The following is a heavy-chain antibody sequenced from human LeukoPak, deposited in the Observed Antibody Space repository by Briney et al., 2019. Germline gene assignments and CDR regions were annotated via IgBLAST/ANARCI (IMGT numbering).Heavy chain of an antibody. V-gene: IGHV5-51*01. CDR2: IYPGDSDT. J-gene: IGHJ6*03. Sequence: GESLKISCKGSGYSFTSYWIGWVRQMPGKGLEWMGIIYPGDSDTRYSPSFQGQVTISADKSISTAYLQWSSLKASDTAMYYCAREAVDTAMEKDNYYYCYMDVWGKGTTVTVSS. D-gene: IGHD5-18*01. CDR3: AREAVDTAMEKDNYYYCYMDV. CDR1: GYSFTSYW.